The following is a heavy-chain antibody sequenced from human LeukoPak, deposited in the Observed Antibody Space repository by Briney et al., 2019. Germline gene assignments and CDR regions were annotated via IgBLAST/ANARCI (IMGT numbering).Heavy chain of an antibody. CDR1: GGSISSSSYY. CDR2: IYYSGNT. V-gene: IGHV4-39*01. CDR3: ARHLGYCTNGVCYGWFDP. Sequence: SETLSLTCTVSGGSISSSSYYWGWIRQPPGKGLEWIGSIYYSGNTYYNPSLKSRVTISVDTSKKQFSLKLSSVTAADTAVYYCARHLGYCTNGVCYGWFDPWGQGTLVTVSS. D-gene: IGHD2-8*01. J-gene: IGHJ5*02.